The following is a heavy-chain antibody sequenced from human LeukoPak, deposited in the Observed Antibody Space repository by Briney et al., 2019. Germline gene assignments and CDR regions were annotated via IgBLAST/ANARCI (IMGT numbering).Heavy chain of an antibody. CDR1: GFTASSNY. Sequence: GGSLRLSCAASGFTASSNYMSWVRQAPGKGLEWVSVIYSGGSTYYADSVKGRFTISRDNSKNTLYLQMNSLRAEDTAVYYCARDRRVAAAGTPYYYYGMDVWGQGTTVTVSS. D-gene: IGHD6-13*01. J-gene: IGHJ6*02. V-gene: IGHV3-53*01. CDR2: IYSGGST. CDR3: ARDRRVAAAGTPYYYYGMDV.